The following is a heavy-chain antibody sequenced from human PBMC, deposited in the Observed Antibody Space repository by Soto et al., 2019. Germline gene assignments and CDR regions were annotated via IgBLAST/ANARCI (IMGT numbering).Heavy chain of an antibody. D-gene: IGHD6-19*01. J-gene: IGHJ4*02. CDR2: INPNSGGT. CDR1: GYTFTGYY. CDR3: QLARIAVARSLVNY. V-gene: IGHV1-2*02. Sequence: ASVKVSCKTSGYTFTGYYMHWVRQAPGQGLEWMGWINPNSGGTNYAQKFQGRVTMTRDTSISTAYMELSRLRSDDTAVYYCQLARIAVARSLVNYSCQGPLLTVST.